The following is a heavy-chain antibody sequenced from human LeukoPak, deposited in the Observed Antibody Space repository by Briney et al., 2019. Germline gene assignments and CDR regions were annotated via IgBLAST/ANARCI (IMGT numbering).Heavy chain of an antibody. D-gene: IGHD1-26*01. CDR2: IFYSGST. Sequence: PSETLSLTCTVSGGSISTSNSYWGWIRQPPGKGLEWIGSIFYSGSTYYNPSLKSRVTISVDTSKNQFSLKLISVTAADTALYFCARGGNWFDPWGQGNLVAVSS. V-gene: IGHV4-39*07. J-gene: IGHJ5*02. CDR3: ARGGNWFDP. CDR1: GGSISTSNSY.